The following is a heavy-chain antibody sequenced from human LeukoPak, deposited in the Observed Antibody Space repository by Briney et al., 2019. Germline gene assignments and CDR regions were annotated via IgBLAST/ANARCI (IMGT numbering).Heavy chain of an antibody. V-gene: IGHV4-31*03. Sequence: SQTLSLPCTVSGGSLSRGGYYWSWIRKHPGKGLVWLGYMYYSGSSYYNPSLKSRVTISVDTSKNLFSLNLSSVTAADTAVYYCARVYGDYSYNWFDPWGQGTLVTVSS. CDR1: GGSLSRGGYY. D-gene: IGHD4-17*01. CDR2: MYYSGSS. CDR3: ARVYGDYSYNWFDP. J-gene: IGHJ5*02.